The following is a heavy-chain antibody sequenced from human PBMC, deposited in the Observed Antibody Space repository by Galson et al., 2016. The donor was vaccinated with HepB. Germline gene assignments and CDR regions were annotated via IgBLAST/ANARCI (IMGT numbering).Heavy chain of an antibody. CDR2: ISGGSSYI. CDR1: GITFRSYT. D-gene: IGHD3-22*01. CDR3: AKGAPYYYDSSGYYGPGDF. J-gene: IGHJ4*02. Sequence: SLRLSCAVSGITFRSYTMNWVRQAPGKGLEWVPSISGGSSYIYYADSVKGRFTISSDNAKNSLYLQMNSLRAEDTARYYCAKGAPYYYDSSGYYGPGDFWGQGTQVTVSS. V-gene: IGHV3-21*04.